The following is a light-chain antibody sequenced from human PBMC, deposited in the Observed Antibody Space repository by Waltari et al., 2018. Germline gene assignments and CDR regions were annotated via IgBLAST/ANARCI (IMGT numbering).Light chain of an antibody. Sequence: DIQMTQSHSSLSASVGDTVPITCRASQSVSDFLSVYQQKPGKAPKLLSNSTTNLQSAVPSRCSVSDSGTEFTRTISSLQPEDFATYYCQQSYKTPLTFGGGTKVEIK. CDR3: QQSYKTPLT. V-gene: IGKV1-39*01. CDR1: QSVSDF. J-gene: IGKJ4*01. CDR2: STT.